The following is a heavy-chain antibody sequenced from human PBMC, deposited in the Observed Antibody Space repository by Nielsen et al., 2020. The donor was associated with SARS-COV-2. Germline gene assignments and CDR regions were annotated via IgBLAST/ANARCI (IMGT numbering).Heavy chain of an antibody. V-gene: IGHV4-30-4*02. J-gene: IGHJ3*02. CDR1: GGSISSGDYY. D-gene: IGHD3-3*01. CDR3: ARDNGVRIFGVVSRGAGAFDI. Sequence: SETLSLTCTVSGGSISSGDYYWSWIRQPPGKGLEWIGYIYYSGSTYYNPSLKSRVTISVDTSKNQFSLKLSSVTAADTAVYYCARDNGVRIFGVVSRGAGAFDIWGQGTMVTVSS. CDR2: IYYSGST.